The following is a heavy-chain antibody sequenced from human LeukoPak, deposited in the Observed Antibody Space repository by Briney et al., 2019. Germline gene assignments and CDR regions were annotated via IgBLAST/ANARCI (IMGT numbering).Heavy chain of an antibody. CDR3: ARAFRSGWPYYYYGMDV. CDR2: IRAYNGNT. CDR1: GYTFTSYG. J-gene: IGHJ6*02. V-gene: IGHV1-18*01. Sequence: ASVKVSCKASGYTFTSYGISWVRQAPGHGLEWMGWIRAYNGNTNYAQKLQGRVTMTTDTSTSTAYMELRSLRSDDTAVYYCARAFRSGWPYYYYGMDVWGQGTTVTVSS. D-gene: IGHD6-19*01.